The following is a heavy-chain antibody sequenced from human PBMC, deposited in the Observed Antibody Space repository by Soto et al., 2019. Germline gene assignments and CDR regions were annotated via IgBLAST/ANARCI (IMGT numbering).Heavy chain of an antibody. D-gene: IGHD3-10*01. Sequence: QVQLQQWGAGLLKPSETLSLTCAVYGGSFSGYQWTWIRQTPGKGLELIGEINDSGNINYNPSLKSRVTLLVDTAKKQIPLKLSSVTAADTAVYYCARGLILWFGELSRRGGYYYYMDVWGKGTTVTVSS. CDR1: GGSFSGYQ. J-gene: IGHJ6*03. V-gene: IGHV4-34*01. CDR3: ARGLILWFGELSRRGGYYYYMDV. CDR2: INDSGNI.